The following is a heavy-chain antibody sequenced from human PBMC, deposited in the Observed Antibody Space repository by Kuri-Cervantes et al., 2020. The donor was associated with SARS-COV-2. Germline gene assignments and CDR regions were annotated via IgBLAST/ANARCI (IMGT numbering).Heavy chain of an antibody. D-gene: IGHD6-13*01. CDR1: GFTFSSYW. Sequence: GGSLRLSCEASGFTFSSYWMSWVRQAPGKGLEWVANIKQDGSEKYYVDSVKGRFTISRDNAKNSLYLQMNSLRAEDTAVYYCARVRGGGRAAAGLDYWGQGTLVTVSS. CDR3: ARVRGGGRAAAGLDY. CDR2: IKQDGSEK. J-gene: IGHJ4*02. V-gene: IGHV3-7*01.